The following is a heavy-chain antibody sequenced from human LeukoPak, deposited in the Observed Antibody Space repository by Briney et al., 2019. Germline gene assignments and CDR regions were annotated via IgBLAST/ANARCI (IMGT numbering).Heavy chain of an antibody. Sequence: GGSLRLSCAASGFTFSSYGMHWVRQAPGKGLEWVAVISYDGSNKYYADSVKGRFTISRDNSKNTLYLQMNSLRAEDTAVYYCAKVGYYDILTGYYHPDYWGQGTLVTVSS. CDR1: GFTFSSYG. CDR3: AKVGYYDILTGYYHPDY. D-gene: IGHD3-9*01. V-gene: IGHV3-30*12. J-gene: IGHJ4*02. CDR2: ISYDGSNK.